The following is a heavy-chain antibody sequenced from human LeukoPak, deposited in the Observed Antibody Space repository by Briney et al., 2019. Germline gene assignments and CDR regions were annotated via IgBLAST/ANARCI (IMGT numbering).Heavy chain of an antibody. V-gene: IGHV4-38-2*02. CDR3: AREVFGYSGSGSYLTIDY. Sequence: SETLSLTCAVSGYSISSGYYWGWIRQPPGKGLEWIGSIYHSGSTYYNPSLKSRVTISVDTSKNQFSLKLSSVTAADTAVYYCAREVFGYSGSGSYLTIDYWGQGTLVTVSS. J-gene: IGHJ4*02. CDR2: IYHSGST. D-gene: IGHD3-10*01. CDR1: GYSISSGYY.